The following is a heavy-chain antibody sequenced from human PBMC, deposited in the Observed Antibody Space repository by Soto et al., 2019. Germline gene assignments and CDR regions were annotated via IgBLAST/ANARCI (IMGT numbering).Heavy chain of an antibody. CDR2: INAGNGNT. D-gene: IGHD4-17*01. CDR3: ERGPYDYGDYALL. V-gene: IGHV1-3*01. CDR1: GYTFTSYA. Sequence: ASVKVSCKASGYTFTSYAMHWVRQAPGQRLEWMGWINAGNGNTKYSQKFQGRVTITRDTSASTAYMELSSLRSEDTAVYYCERGPYDYGDYALLWGQGTLGTVSS. J-gene: IGHJ4*02.